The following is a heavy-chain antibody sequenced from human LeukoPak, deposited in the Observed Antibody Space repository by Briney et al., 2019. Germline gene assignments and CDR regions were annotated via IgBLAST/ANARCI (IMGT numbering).Heavy chain of an antibody. J-gene: IGHJ4*02. D-gene: IGHD5-24*01. Sequence: GGSLRLSCAVSGFTFSGHWMFGVRQAPGKGLEWVSSTNSVGSITGYTACGGGRITVSRDNAKNTLYLQMNSLRAEDTAVYYCARARWYSCDYWGQGTLVTVSS. CDR3: ARARWYSCDY. V-gene: IGHV3-74*01. CDR2: TNSVGSIT. CDR1: GFTFSGHW.